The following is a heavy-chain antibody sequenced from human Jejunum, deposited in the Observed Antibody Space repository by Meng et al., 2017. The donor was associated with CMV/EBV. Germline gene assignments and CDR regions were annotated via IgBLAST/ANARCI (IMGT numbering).Heavy chain of an antibody. J-gene: IGHJ5*02. D-gene: IGHD3-10*01. CDR1: GFNLNEYT. CDR2: MSFLGNYK. Sequence: SCVVSGFNLNEYTWHWVRQPPGKGPQWVAVMSFLGNYKFYADSVKGRFTVSRDNSKDTMFLQMGSLRIEDTAVYYCGRGRDYGDLWGQGTRVTVSS. CDR3: GRGRDYGDL. V-gene: IGHV3-30*14.